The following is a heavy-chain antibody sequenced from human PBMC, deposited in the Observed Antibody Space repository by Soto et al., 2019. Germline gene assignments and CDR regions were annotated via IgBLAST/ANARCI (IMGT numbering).Heavy chain of an antibody. CDR2: ISANNGNT. V-gene: IGHV1-18*01. D-gene: IGHD1-26*01. J-gene: IGHJ4*02. CDR1: GYTFTSYG. Sequence: QVQLVQSGAEVKKPGASVKVSCKASGYTFTSYGISWVRQAPGQGLEWMGWISANNGNTNYAQKIQGRVTMTTVTSTITAYMDLVSNRYYDTAVDSFARDRGCYALDYWGQVTLVTVSS. CDR3: ARDRGCYALDY.